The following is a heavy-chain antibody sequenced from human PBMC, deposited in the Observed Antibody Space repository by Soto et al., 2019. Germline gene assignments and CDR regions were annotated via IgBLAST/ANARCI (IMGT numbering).Heavy chain of an antibody. CDR2: ISSSGSTT. Sequence: GGPLRHSCADSGFTFSSYAMSWVRQARGKGLEWVSYISSSGSTTYYADSVKGRFTISRDNSKNSLYLQMNSLRAEDTAVYYCARDQDSSYGSYWFDPWGQGTLVTVSS. J-gene: IGHJ5*02. D-gene: IGHD5-18*01. CDR3: ARDQDSSYGSYWFDP. V-gene: IGHV3-48*04. CDR1: GFTFSSYA.